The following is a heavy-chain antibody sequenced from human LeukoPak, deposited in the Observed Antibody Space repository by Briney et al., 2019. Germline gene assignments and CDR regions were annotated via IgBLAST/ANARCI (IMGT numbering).Heavy chain of an antibody. CDR1: GESFSGYY. Sequence: SETLSLTCAVYGESFSGYYWSWIRQPPVKGLEWIGEINHSGSTNYNPSLKSRVTISVDTSQNQFSLQLSSVTAADTAVYYCARPGIGDYYYYMDVWGKGTTVTVSS. J-gene: IGHJ6*03. V-gene: IGHV4-34*01. CDR2: INHSGST. CDR3: ARPGIGDYYYYMDV. D-gene: IGHD6-13*01.